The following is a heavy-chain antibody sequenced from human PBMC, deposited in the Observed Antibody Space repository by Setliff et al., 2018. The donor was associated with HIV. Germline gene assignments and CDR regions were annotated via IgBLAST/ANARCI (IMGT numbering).Heavy chain of an antibody. CDR1: GYSISSGYY. Sequence: PSETLSLTCAVSGYSISSGYYWGWIRQPPGKGLEWIGSIYHSGSTYYNPSLKSRVTISVDTSKNQFSLKLSSVTAADTAVYYCAGGPLGGYDSNWYFDLWGRGTLVTVSS. J-gene: IGHJ2*01. V-gene: IGHV4-38-2*01. CDR2: IYHSGST. D-gene: IGHD5-12*01. CDR3: AGGPLGGYDSNWYFDL.